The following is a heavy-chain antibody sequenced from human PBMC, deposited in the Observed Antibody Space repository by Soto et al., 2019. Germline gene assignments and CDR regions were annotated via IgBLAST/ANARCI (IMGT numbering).Heavy chain of an antibody. CDR3: ARDRGLTTFYLDNSAYLFDH. V-gene: IGHV3-21*01. J-gene: IGHJ4*02. D-gene: IGHD3-22*01. CDR2: ISSSSSYI. Sequence: PGGSLRLSCAASGFTFSSYGMNWVRQAPGKGLEWVSSISSSSSYIYYAESVKGRFTISRDNAKNSLYLQMNGLRAEDTAVYYCARDRGLTTFYLDNSAYLFDHWGQRTLVTVSS. CDR1: GFTFSSYG.